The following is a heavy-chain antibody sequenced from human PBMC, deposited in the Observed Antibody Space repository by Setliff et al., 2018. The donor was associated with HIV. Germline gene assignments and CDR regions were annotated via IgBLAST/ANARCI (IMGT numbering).Heavy chain of an antibody. D-gene: IGHD1-26*01. CDR1: GFTFPDSA. Sequence: GGSLRLSCAASGFTFPDSAMTWVRQAPGKGLEWVSVISASGGSTYYADSVKGRFTISRDNSKNTLYLQMNSLRAEDTAVYYCTTLVGANPWHDAFDIWGHGTMVTVSS. V-gene: IGHV3-23*01. CDR2: ISASGGST. J-gene: IGHJ3*02. CDR3: TTLVGANPWHDAFDI.